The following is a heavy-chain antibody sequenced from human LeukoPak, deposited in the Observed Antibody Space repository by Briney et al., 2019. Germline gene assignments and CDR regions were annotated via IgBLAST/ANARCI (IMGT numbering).Heavy chain of an antibody. V-gene: IGHV1-8*01. CDR2: MNPNSGNT. CDR3: AIYDCSGGSCSSTGALYGSDY. J-gene: IGHJ4*02. CDR1: GYTFTSYD. Sequence: ASVKVSCKASGYTFTSYDINWARQATGQGLEWMGWMNPNSGNTGYAQKFQGRVTMTRNTSISTAYMELSSLRSEDTAVYYCAIYDCSGGSCSSTGALYGSDYWGQGTLVTVSS. D-gene: IGHD2-15*01.